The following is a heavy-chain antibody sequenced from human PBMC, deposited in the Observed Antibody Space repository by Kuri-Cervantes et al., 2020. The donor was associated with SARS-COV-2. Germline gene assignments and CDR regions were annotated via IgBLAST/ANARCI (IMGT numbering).Heavy chain of an antibody. CDR3: ARINYDFWSGYYMWYYFDY. V-gene: IGHV2-70*11. D-gene: IGHD3-3*01. CDR2: IDWDDDK. CDR1: GFSLNTSGMC. J-gene: IGHJ4*02. Sequence: SGPTLVKPTQTLTLTCTFSGFSLNTSGMCVSWIRQPPGKALEWLARIDWDDDKYYSTSLRTRLTISKDTSKNQVVLTMTNVDPVDTATYYCARINYDFWSGYYMWYYFDYWGRGTLVTVSS.